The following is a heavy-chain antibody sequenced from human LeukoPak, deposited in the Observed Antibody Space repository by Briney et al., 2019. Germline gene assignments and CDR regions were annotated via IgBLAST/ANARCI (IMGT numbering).Heavy chain of an antibody. J-gene: IGHJ4*02. V-gene: IGHV4-59*01. D-gene: IGHD5-12*01. CDR2: IYYSGST. CDR3: ARVREVFGSYSGYDPDDY. Sequence: SETLSLTCTVSGGSISSYYWSWIRQPPGKGLEWIGYIYYSGSTNYNPSLKSRVTISVDTSKNQFSLKLSSVTAADTAVYYCARVREVFGSYSGYDPDDYWGQGTLVTVSS. CDR1: GGSISSYY.